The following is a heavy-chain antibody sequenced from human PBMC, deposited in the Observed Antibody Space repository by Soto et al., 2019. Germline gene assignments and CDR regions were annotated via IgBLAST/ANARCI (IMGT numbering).Heavy chain of an antibody. D-gene: IGHD2-8*01. CDR3: VTIDQWARPYFGN. Sequence: QVHLVQSGADVKKPGASVKVSCKVSGDTVTEIFMNWVRHSPTIGLEWLGGFDPEEGETMYADKFQGRLILTEDSSTNTAYLELRRLRSEDTAVYYCVTIDQWARPYFGNWCQGTLVTVSS. V-gene: IGHV1-24*01. CDR2: FDPEEGET. CDR1: GDTVTEIF. J-gene: IGHJ4*02.